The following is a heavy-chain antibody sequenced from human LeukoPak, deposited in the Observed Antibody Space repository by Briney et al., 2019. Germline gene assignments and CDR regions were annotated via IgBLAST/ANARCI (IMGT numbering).Heavy chain of an antibody. CDR2: IKQDGSEK. V-gene: IGHV3-7*01. CDR3: ARVEPGYYYDSSGPRAVYFDY. J-gene: IGHJ4*02. Sequence: GGSLRLSCAASGFTFSSYWMSWVRQAPGKGLEWVANIKQDGSEKYYVDSVKGRFTISRDNAKNSLYLQMNSLRAEYTAVYYCARVEPGYYYDSSGPRAVYFDYWGQGTLVTVSS. CDR1: GFTFSSYW. D-gene: IGHD3-22*01.